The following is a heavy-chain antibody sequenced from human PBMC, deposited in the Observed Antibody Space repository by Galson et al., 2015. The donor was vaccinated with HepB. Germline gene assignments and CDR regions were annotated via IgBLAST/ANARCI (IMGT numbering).Heavy chain of an antibody. CDR1: GFTFSSYW. V-gene: IGHV3-74*01. CDR2: INSDGSST. D-gene: IGHD4-17*01. CDR3: ARWDYTVTTINYYYGMDV. Sequence: SLRLSCAASGFTFSSYWMHWVRQAPGKGLVWVSRINSDGSSTSYADSVKGRFTISRDNAKNTLYLQMNSLRAEDTAVYYCARWDYTVTTINYYYGMDVWGQGTTVTVSS. J-gene: IGHJ6*02.